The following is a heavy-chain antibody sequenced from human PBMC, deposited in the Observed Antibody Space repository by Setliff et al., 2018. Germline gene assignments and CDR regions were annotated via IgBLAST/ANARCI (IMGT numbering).Heavy chain of an antibody. Sequence: GGSLRLSCVVSGLTVSNDFMGWVRQAPGKGLEWVAVIWDDGGNKYHADSVKGRFTISRDNSKNTLYLQMNSLRPEDTAVYYCARTCSGSGCYAGLESWGQGTPVTVSS. CDR3: ARTCSGSGCYAGLES. CDR1: GLTVSNDF. D-gene: IGHD2-15*01. V-gene: IGHV3-33*08. J-gene: IGHJ4*02. CDR2: IWDDGGNK.